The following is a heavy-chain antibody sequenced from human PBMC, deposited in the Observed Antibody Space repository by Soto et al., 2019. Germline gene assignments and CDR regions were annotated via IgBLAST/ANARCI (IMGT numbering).Heavy chain of an antibody. J-gene: IGHJ3*01. D-gene: IGHD6-6*01. V-gene: IGHV2-5*02. CDR1: GFSLNTRGVG. Sequence: QITLKESGHTLVKPTQMLTLTCTFSGFSLNTRGVGVGWIRQPPGGALEWLALIYWDDDKRYSPSLRSRLTITKDTSKNQVVLTITTMEHLDTGTYYCAHTYCSSPDDGFDVWGQGKRVTVSS. CDR3: AHTYCSSPDDGFDV. CDR2: IYWDDDK.